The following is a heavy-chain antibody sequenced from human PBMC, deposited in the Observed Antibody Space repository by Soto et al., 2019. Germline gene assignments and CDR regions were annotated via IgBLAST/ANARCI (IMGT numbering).Heavy chain of an antibody. CDR3: ARGLYYYDSSGRDAFDI. D-gene: IGHD3-22*01. CDR2: INSDGSST. J-gene: IGHJ3*02. CDR1: GFTFSSYW. V-gene: IGHV3-74*01. Sequence: GGSLRLSCAASGFTFSSYWTHWVRQAPGKGLVWVSRINSDGSSTSYADSVKGRFTISRDNAKNTLYLQMNSLRAEDTAVYYCARGLYYYDSSGRDAFDIWGQGTMVTVSS.